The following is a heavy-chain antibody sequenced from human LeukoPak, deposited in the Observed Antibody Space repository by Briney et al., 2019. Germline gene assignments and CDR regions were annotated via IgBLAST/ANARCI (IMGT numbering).Heavy chain of an antibody. V-gene: IGHV3-23*01. CDR1: GFTFSSYA. Sequence: GGSLRLSCAASGFTFSSYAMSWVRQAPGKGLEWVSAISGSGGSTYYADSVKGRFSISRDNSKNTLYLQMNSLRAEDTAVYYCAKASDYGAERDYFDYWGQGTLVTVSS. D-gene: IGHD4-17*01. J-gene: IGHJ4*02. CDR2: ISGSGGST. CDR3: AKASDYGAERDYFDY.